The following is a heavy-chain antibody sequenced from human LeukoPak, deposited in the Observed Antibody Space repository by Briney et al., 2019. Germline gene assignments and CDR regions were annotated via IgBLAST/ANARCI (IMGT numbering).Heavy chain of an antibody. CDR3: ATARDILTTISVGGFDY. D-gene: IGHD5-12*01. CDR1: GYTFTGFY. Sequence: GASVKVSCKASGYTFTGFYIHWVRQAPGQGLEWMGWINPNSGGTNYAQTFQGRVTMTRDSSISTAYMELSRLSSDDTAVYYCATARDILTTISVGGFDYWGQGTLVTVSS. V-gene: IGHV1-2*02. CDR2: INPNSGGT. J-gene: IGHJ4*02.